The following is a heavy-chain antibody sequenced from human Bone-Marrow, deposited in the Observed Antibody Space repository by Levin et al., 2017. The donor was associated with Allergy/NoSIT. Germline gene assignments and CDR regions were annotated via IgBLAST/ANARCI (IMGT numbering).Heavy chain of an antibody. CDR2: IIPAYDTT. J-gene: IGHJ5*02. Sequence: SVKVSCKASGGPISSYCISWVRQAPNQGLEWVGGIIPAYDTTNYAQRFQGRVRITADESTNTAYMELSSLRSGDTAVYYCARDEYGHLDSSGYFSMYFDTWGQGSQFTVSS. CDR3: ARDEYGHLDSSGYFSMYFDT. V-gene: IGHV1-69*13. CDR1: GGPISSYC. D-gene: IGHD3-22*01.